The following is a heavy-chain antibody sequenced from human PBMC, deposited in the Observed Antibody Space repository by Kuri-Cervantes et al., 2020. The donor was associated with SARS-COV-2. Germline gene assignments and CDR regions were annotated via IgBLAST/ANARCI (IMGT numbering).Heavy chain of an antibody. CDR2: IRYDGSNK. CDR1: GFTFSSYG. J-gene: IGHJ3*02. CDR3: ARLLIVREGRDAFDI. D-gene: IGHD3-22*01. Sequence: GESLKISCAASGFTFSSYGMHWVRQAPGKGLEWVAFIRYDGSNKYYADSVKGRFTISRDNSKNTLYLQMNSLRAEDTAVYYCARLLIVREGRDAFDIWGQGTMVTVSS. V-gene: IGHV3-30*02.